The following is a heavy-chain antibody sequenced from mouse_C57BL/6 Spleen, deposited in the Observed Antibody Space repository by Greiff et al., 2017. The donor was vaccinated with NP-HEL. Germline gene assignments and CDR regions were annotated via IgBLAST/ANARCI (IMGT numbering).Heavy chain of an antibody. D-gene: IGHD2-4*01. CDR1: GYTFTDYN. V-gene: IGHV1-22*01. CDR2: INPNNGGT. J-gene: IGHJ3*01. Sequence: EVKLQESGPELVKPGASVKMSCKASGYTFTDYNMHWVKQSHGKSLEWIGYINPNNGGTSYNQKFKGKATLTVNKSSSTAYMELRSLTSEDSAVYYCAKGLYYDLFAYWGQGTLVTVSA. CDR3: AKGLYYDLFAY.